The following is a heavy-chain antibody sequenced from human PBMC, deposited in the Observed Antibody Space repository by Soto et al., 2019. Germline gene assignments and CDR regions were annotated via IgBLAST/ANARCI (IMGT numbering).Heavy chain of an antibody. J-gene: IGHJ6*02. CDR2: IRGSGSST. CDR3: AKRGFPGTTLYYYGMDV. D-gene: IGHD1-1*01. V-gene: IGHV3-23*01. CDR1: GFTFSSYA. Sequence: LRLSCAASGFTFSSYAIHWVRQAPGKGLEWVSAIRGSGSSTYYADSVKGRFTISRDTFKNTLYLQMNSLRAEDTAVYYCAKRGFPGTTLYYYGMDVWGQGTTVTVSS.